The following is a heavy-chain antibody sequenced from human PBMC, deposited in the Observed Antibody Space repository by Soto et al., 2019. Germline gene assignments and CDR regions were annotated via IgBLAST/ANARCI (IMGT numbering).Heavy chain of an antibody. Sequence: GGSLRLSCAASGFTFSSYSMNWVRQAPGKGLEWVSSISSSSSYIYYADSVKGRFTISRDNAKNSLYLQMNSLRAEDTAVYYCASDYNWNYFSGGAAFDIWGQGTMVTVSS. V-gene: IGHV3-21*01. D-gene: IGHD1-7*01. CDR2: ISSSSSYI. CDR3: ASDYNWNYFSGGAAFDI. CDR1: GFTFSSYS. J-gene: IGHJ3*02.